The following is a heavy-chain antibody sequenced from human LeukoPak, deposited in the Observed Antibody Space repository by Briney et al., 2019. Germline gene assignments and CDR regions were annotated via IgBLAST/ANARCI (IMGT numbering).Heavy chain of an antibody. V-gene: IGHV3-64D*09. CDR2: ISSNGGIA. J-gene: IGHJ4*02. CDR3: VKDKYPVVVAATLDY. CDR1: GFTFSSYS. Sequence: GGSLRLSCAASGFTFSSYSMNWVRQAPGKGLECVSDISSNGGIAYYADSVKGRFTVSRDNSKNMLYLQMNSLRAEDTAVYYCVKDKYPVVVAATLDYWGQGILVTVSS. D-gene: IGHD2-15*01.